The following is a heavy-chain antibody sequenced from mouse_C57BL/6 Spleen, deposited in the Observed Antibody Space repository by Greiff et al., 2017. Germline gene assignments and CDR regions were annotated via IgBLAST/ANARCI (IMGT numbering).Heavy chain of an antibody. V-gene: IGHV3-6*01. CDR1: GYSITSGYY. J-gene: IGHJ3*01. D-gene: IGHD1-1*01. CDR3: AREEAYYYGSGAWFAY. Sequence: EVQLVESGPGLVKPSQSLSLTCSVTGYSITSGYYWNWIRQFPGNKLEWMGYISYDGSNNYNPSLKNRISITRDTSKNQFFLKLNSVTTEDTATYYCAREEAYYYGSGAWFAYWGQGTLVTVSA. CDR2: ISYDGSN.